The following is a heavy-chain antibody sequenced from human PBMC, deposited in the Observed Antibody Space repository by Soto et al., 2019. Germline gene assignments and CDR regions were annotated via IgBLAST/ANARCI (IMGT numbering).Heavy chain of an antibody. D-gene: IGHD2-8*01. V-gene: IGHV1-2*02. Sequence: QAHLVQSGAEVKKPGASVKVSCKASGYTFTGYTFHWVRQAPGQGLEWMAWINSSSSDSSFAPKIQGRVTVPMDAPSRTAYMELTRLRSDDTAVYYCATEMATIKGFFDKWGQGTPVAVSS. CDR2: INSSSSDS. J-gene: IGHJ4*02. CDR1: GYTFTGYT. CDR3: ATEMATIKGFFDK.